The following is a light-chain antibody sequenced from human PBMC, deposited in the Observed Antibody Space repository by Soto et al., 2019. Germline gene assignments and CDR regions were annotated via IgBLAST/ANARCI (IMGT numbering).Light chain of an antibody. J-gene: IGKJ4*01. CDR2: DAS. Sequence: DMQMTQSPSTRFASIGDRVTITCRASQNIDIWLSWYQQRPGKAPSLLIYDASNLKSGVPSRFSGSGSGTEFTLAISSLQPDDSGSYYCQQHKSYPVTFGGGTRWIS. CDR3: QQHKSYPVT. CDR1: QNIDIW. V-gene: IGKV1-5*01.